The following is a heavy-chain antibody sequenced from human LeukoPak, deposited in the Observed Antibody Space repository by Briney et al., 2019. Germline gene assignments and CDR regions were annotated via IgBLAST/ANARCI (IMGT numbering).Heavy chain of an antibody. J-gene: IGHJ4*02. Sequence: GGSLRLSCAASGFTFSSYWMNWARQAPGKGLEWVSAISGSGGSTYYADSVKGRFTISRDNSKNTLYLQMNSLRAEDTAVYYCAKYIPSSWYFDYWGQGTLVTVSS. V-gene: IGHV3-23*01. CDR3: AKYIPSSWYFDY. CDR2: ISGSGGST. CDR1: GFTFSSYW. D-gene: IGHD6-13*01.